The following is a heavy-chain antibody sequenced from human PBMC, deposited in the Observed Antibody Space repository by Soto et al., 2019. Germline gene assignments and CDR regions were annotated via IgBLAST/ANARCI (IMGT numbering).Heavy chain of an antibody. CDR1: GYTFTSYD. Sequence: ASEKVSCKASGYTFTSYDINWVRQAPGQGLERMGWMNPNSGNTGYAQKFQGRVTMTRNTSTSTVYMELSSLRSEDTAVYYCARTRAIVAVRDDTSKFDFWGQGTLGT. CDR3: ARTRAIVAVRDDTSKFDF. V-gene: IGHV1-8*01. CDR2: MNPNSGNT. J-gene: IGHJ4*02. D-gene: IGHD2-2*01.